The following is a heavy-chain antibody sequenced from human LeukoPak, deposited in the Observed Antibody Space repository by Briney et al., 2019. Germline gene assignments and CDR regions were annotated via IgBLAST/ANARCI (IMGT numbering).Heavy chain of an antibody. V-gene: IGHV4-38-2*02. J-gene: IGHJ4*02. CDR3: ARESSLGWLSLGYYFDY. CDR2: IYHSGST. Sequence: SETLSLPCTVSGYSISSGYYWGWIRQPPGKGLEWIGSIYHSGSTYYNPSLKSRVTISVDTSKNQFSLKLSSVTAADTAVYYCARESSLGWLSLGYYFDYWGQGTLVTVSS. D-gene: IGHD3-22*01. CDR1: GYSISSGYY.